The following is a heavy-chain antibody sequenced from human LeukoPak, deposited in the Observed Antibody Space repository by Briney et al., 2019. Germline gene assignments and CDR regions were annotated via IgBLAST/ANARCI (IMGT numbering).Heavy chain of an antibody. V-gene: IGHV3-33*01. CDR3: ARDYGDYSYYYYGMDV. CDR2: IWYDGSNK. Sequence: GRSLRLSCAASGFTFSSYGMHWVRQAPGKGLEWEAVIWYDGSNKYYADSVKGRFTISRDNSKNTLYLQMNSLRAEDTAVYYCARDYGDYSYYYYGMDVWGQGTTVTVSS. J-gene: IGHJ6*02. D-gene: IGHD4-17*01. CDR1: GFTFSSYG.